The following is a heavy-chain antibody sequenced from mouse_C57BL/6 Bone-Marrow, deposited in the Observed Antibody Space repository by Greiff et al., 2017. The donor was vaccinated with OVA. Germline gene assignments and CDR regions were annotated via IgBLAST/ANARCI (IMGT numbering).Heavy chain of an antibody. CDR2: INPNYGTT. D-gene: IGHD1-1*01. J-gene: IGHJ3*01. CDR3: STVVDLWG. CDR1: GYSFTDYN. V-gene: IGHV1-39*01. Sequence: VHVKQSGPELVKPGASVKISCKASGYSFTDYNMNWVKQSNGKSLEWIGVINPNYGTTSYNQKFKGKATLTVDQSSSTAYMQLNSLTSEDSAVYYCSTVVDLWGWGQGTLVTVSA.